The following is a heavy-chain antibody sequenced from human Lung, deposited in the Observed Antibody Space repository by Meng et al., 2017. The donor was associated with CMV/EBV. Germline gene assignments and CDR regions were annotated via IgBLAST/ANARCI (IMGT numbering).Heavy chain of an antibody. CDR2: ISSSSSYI. Sequence: GEXXKISCAASGFTFSSYSMNWVRQAPGKGLEWVSSISSSSSYIYYADSVKGRFTISRDNAKNSLYLQMNSLRAEDTAVYYCARGQLAEDYYGMDVWGQGTTVTVSS. CDR1: GFTFSSYS. D-gene: IGHD2-2*01. V-gene: IGHV3-21*01. J-gene: IGHJ6*02. CDR3: ARGQLAEDYYGMDV.